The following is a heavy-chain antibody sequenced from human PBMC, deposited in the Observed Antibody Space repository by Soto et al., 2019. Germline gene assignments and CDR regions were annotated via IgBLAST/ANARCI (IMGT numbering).Heavy chain of an antibody. D-gene: IGHD2-2*01. CDR1: GGTFSSYA. CDR2: IIPIFGTA. V-gene: IGHV1-69*01. J-gene: IGHJ5*02. CDR3: AREHIVVVPAAHEYNWFDP. Sequence: QVQLVQSGAEVKEPGSSVKVSCKASGGTFSSYAISWVRQAPGQGLEWMGGIIPIFGTANYAQKFQGRVTITADESTSTAYMELSSLRSEDTAVYYCAREHIVVVPAAHEYNWFDPWGQGTLVTVSS.